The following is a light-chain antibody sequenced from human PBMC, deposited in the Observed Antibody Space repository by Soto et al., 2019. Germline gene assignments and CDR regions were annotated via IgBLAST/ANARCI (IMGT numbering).Light chain of an antibody. CDR3: CSYAGSYTFV. Sequence: QSALTQPRSVSRSPGQSVTISCTGTSSDIGAYNYVSWYQQHPDKAPKLMLYDVNKRPSGVPDRFSGSKSGNTASLTISGLQAEDEADYSCCSYAGSYTFVFGTGTKVTVL. CDR1: SSDIGAYNY. V-gene: IGLV2-11*01. CDR2: DVN. J-gene: IGLJ1*01.